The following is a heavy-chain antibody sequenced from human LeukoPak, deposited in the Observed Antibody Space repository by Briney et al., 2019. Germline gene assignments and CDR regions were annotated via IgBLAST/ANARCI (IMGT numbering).Heavy chain of an antibody. D-gene: IGHD3-10*01. CDR1: GFTFSRYW. V-gene: IGHV3-74*01. CDR2: INSDGSST. J-gene: IGHJ3*02. CDR3: ARAMYYYGSGSYYRVDSFDI. Sequence: PGGSLRLSCAASGFTFSRYWMHWVRQAPGKGLVWVSRINSDGSSTSYADSVKGRFTISGDNAKNTLYLQANSLRAEDTAVYYCARAMYYYGSGSYYRVDSFDIWGQGTMVTVSS.